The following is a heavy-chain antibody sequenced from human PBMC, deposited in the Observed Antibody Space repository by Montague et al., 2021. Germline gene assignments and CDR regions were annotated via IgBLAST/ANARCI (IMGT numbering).Heavy chain of an antibody. CDR3: VRGPDYGDAGGAVDI. CDR2: DYHNGDT. J-gene: IGHJ3*02. D-gene: IGHD4-17*01. CDR1: GGSISSRGYS. V-gene: IGHV4-30-2*01. Sequence: TLSLTCAVSGGSISSRGYSWNWIRQPQGKGLVWIGYDYHNGDTYYKSSLKSRVTMSVETSKNQFSLKLISVTAADTAVYYCVRGPDYGDAGGAVDIWGQGITVAISS.